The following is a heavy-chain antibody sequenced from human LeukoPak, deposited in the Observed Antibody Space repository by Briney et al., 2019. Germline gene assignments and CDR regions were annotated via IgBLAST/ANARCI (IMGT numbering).Heavy chain of an antibody. V-gene: IGHV3-23*01. CDR2: ISGSGGST. Sequence: GGTLRLSCAASGFTFSSYGMSWVRQAPGKGLEWVSAISGSGGSTYYADSVKGRFTISRDNSKNTLYLQMSSLRAEDTAVYYCAKVTSPPGVLWFGELLGLHYMDVWGKGTTVTISS. CDR1: GFTFSSYG. D-gene: IGHD3-10*01. J-gene: IGHJ6*03. CDR3: AKVTSPPGVLWFGELLGLHYMDV.